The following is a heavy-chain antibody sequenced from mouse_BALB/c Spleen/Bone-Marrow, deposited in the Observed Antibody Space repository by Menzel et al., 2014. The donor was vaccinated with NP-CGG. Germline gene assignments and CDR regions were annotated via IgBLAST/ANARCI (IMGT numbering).Heavy chain of an antibody. CDR1: GFDFSGFW. CDR3: GRLGCYGGFAY. Sequence: EVKLMESGRGLVQPGRSLKLSCAASGFDFSGFWMGWVRQAPGKGLEWIGEINPDSSTINYTPSLKDRFIIARDNAKNPLYQQMNKVRSEDTALYYCGRLGCYGGFAYWRQGTLVTVSA. CDR2: INPDSSTI. J-gene: IGHJ3*01. V-gene: IGHV4-1*02. D-gene: IGHD1-1*02.